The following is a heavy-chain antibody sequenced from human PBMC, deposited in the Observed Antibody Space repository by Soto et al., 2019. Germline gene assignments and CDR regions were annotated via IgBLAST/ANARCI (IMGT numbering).Heavy chain of an antibody. J-gene: IGHJ5*02. Sequence: GGSLGLSCAASGVPFSNYSMSWVRQATGKGLEWVSTVSGSAGETYYLDSVKGRFTISRDNSKNTLYVQMNSLRAEDTAMYYSSRTCYTGSGPCFDTCGQGTLVTVSS. CDR1: GVPFSNYS. D-gene: IGHD5-12*01. V-gene: IGHV3-23*01. CDR2: VSGSAGET. CDR3: SRTCYTGSGPCFDT.